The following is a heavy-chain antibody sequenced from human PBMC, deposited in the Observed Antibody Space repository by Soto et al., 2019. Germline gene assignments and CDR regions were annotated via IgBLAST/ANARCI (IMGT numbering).Heavy chain of an antibody. CDR1: GASIRSGDFY. V-gene: IGHV4-30-4*01. CDR3: ARMNGGHLDF. CDR2: IYSTGCT. D-gene: IGHD2-8*01. J-gene: IGHJ4*02. Sequence: QVQLHESGPGLVKPSQTLSLTCTVSGASIRSGDFYWAWIRQPPGKGLESIGHIYSTGCTYYHPSLMRRVLISLDRPSNQFSLRLTSLTAADTAIYYCARMNGGHLDFWCQGVLVTVSS.